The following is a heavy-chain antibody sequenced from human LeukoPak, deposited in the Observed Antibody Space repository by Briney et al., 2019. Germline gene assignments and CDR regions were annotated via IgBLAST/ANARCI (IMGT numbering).Heavy chain of an antibody. CDR2: ISSSSSYI. D-gene: IGHD4-11*01. CDR1: GFTFSSYS. CDR3: ARVGYSSHRYYYYYYMDV. J-gene: IGHJ6*03. Sequence: PGGSLRLSCAASGFTFSSYSMNWVRQAPGKGLEWVSSISSSSSYIYYADSVKGRFTISRDNAKNSLYLQMNSLRAEDTAVYYCARVGYSSHRYYYYYYMDVWGKGTTVTVSS. V-gene: IGHV3-21*04.